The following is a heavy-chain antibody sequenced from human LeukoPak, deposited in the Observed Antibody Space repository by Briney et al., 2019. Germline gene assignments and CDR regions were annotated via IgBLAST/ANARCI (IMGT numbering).Heavy chain of an antibody. D-gene: IGHD6-19*01. CDR2: ISSSSSYI. Sequence: GGSLRLSCAASGFTFSSYSMNWVRQAPGKGLEWVSSISSSSSYIYYADSVKGRFTISRDNAKNSLYLQMNSLRAEDTAVYYCASIAVAGRDAFDIWGQGTMVTVSS. J-gene: IGHJ3*02. V-gene: IGHV3-21*01. CDR1: GFTFSSYS. CDR3: ASIAVAGRDAFDI.